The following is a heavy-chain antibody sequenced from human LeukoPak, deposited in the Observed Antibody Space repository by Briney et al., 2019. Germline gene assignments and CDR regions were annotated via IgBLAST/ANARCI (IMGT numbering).Heavy chain of an antibody. CDR1: GGTFSSYA. CDR3: ARDGTLLSIAAAGTFDY. D-gene: IGHD6-13*01. CDR2: IIPILGIA. Sequence: SVKVSCKASGGTFSSYAISWVRQAPGQGLEWMGRIIPILGIANYAQKFQGRVTITADKSTSTAYMELSSLRSEDTAVYYCARDGTLLSIAAAGTFDYWGQGTLVTASS. V-gene: IGHV1-69*04. J-gene: IGHJ4*02.